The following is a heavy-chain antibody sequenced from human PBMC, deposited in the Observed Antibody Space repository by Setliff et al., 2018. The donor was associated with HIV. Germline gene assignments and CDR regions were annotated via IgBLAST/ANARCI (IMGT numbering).Heavy chain of an antibody. V-gene: IGHV4-59*01. J-gene: IGHJ4*02. CDR3: ARDIIGNYGWNY. CDR2: IYYSGST. Sequence: LSLTCTVSGGSISSYYWSWIRQPPGKGLEWIGYIYYSGSTNYNPSLKSRVTISVDTSKNQFSLKLTSVTAADTAVYYCARDIIGNYGWNYWGQGTLVTVSS. D-gene: IGHD3-16*01. CDR1: GGSISSYY.